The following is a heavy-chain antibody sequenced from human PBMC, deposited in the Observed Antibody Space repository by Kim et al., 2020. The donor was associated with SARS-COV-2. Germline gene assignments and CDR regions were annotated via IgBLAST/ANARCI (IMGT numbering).Heavy chain of an antibody. CDR3: TSPTSLAGYY. Sequence: ATAFAASVKGRFTISRHDTKSTAYLQMNSLKSEDTAVYYCTSPTSLAGYYWGQGTLVTVSS. J-gene: IGHJ4*02. CDR2: AT. V-gene: IGHV3-73*01.